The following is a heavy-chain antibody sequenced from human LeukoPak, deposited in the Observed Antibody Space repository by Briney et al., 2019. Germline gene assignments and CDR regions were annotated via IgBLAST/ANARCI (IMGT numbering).Heavy chain of an antibody. J-gene: IGHJ6*03. CDR2: ISWNGGSI. V-gene: IGHV3-9*01. Sequence: GRSLRLSCAGTAFSLDDYAMHWVRQAPGKGLEWVSGISWNGGSIGYADSVKGRFTISRDNAKNSLYLQMNSLRAEDTAVYYCVRGSLASGVVVYYYYYLDVWGKGTTVTVSS. CDR3: VRGSLASGVVVYYYYYLDV. CDR1: AFSLDDYA. D-gene: IGHD3-3*01.